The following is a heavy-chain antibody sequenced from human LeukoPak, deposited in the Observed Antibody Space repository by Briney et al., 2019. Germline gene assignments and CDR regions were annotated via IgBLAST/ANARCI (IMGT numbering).Heavy chain of an antibody. D-gene: IGHD1-14*01. J-gene: IGHJ4*02. CDR1: GFTFSSYW. Sequence: GGSLRLSCAASGFTFSSYWMSWVRQAPGKGLEWVANIKQDGSEKYYVDSVKGRFTISRDNAKNSLYLQMNSLRAEDTTVYYCARASVFDYFDYWGQGTLVTVSS. V-gene: IGHV3-7*01. CDR3: ARASVFDYFDY. CDR2: IKQDGSEK.